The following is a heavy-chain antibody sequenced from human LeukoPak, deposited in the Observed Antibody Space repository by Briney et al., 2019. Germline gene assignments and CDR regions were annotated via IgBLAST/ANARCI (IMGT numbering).Heavy chain of an antibody. J-gene: IGHJ4*02. V-gene: IGHV3-73*01. Sequence: GGSLRLSCAASGFTFSDSAMHWVRQASGKGLEWVGRIRSEANNYATAYAASVKGRFTISRDDSKNTAYLQMNSLKTEDTAVYYCTSLEYTSSSYYFDYWGQGTLVTVSS. CDR2: IRSEANNYAT. D-gene: IGHD6-6*01. CDR3: TSLEYTSSSYYFDY. CDR1: GFTFSDSA.